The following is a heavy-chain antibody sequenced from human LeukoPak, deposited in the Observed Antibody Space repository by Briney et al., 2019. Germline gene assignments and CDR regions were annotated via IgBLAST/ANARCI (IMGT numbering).Heavy chain of an antibody. CDR1: GGSFSGYY. J-gene: IGHJ5*02. CDR2: INHSGTT. V-gene: IGHV4-34*01. Sequence: RTSETLSLTCAVYGGSFSGYYWCWIRQPPGKGLEWIGEINHSGTTQYNPSLKSRVTISEDTSKNQFSLKLSSVTAADTAVYYCARVSVMNWFDPWGQGTLVTVSP. CDR3: ARVSVMNWFDP.